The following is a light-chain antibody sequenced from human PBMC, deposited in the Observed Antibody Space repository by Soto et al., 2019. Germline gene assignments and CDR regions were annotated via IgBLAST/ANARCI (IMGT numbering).Light chain of an antibody. CDR2: TVT. Sequence: QSALTQPRSVSGSPGQSVTISCTGTSSDVGGYNYVSWYQQHPGKAPKLMIYTVTKRPSGVPDRFSGSKSDNTASLTISGLQADDEADYYCCSYAGSSSYDFGTGTKLTVL. CDR3: CSYAGSSSYD. CDR1: SSDVGGYNY. J-gene: IGLJ1*01. V-gene: IGLV2-11*01.